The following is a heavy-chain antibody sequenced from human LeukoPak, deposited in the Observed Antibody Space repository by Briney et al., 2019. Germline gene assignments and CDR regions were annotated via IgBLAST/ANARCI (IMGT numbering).Heavy chain of an antibody. CDR2: LRGDGET. CDR1: GFIFRNYA. J-gene: IGHJ4*02. V-gene: IGHV3-23*01. Sequence: PGGSLRLSCAASGFIFRNYAMSWVRQGPARGLEWVSSLRGDGETFYADSVKGRFTLSRDDSRNTVYLQLNNLRVEDTAIYYCAKASWVSNVDAVLWGLGTLVTVSS. CDR3: AKASWVSNVDAVL. D-gene: IGHD3-16*01.